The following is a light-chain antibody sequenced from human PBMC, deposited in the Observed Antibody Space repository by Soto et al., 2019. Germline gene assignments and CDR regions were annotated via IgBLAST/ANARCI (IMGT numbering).Light chain of an antibody. Sequence: QSVLTQPPSVSAAPGQKVTISCSGSSSNIGNNYVSWYQQLPGTAPKLLIYENNKRPSGIPDRFSGSKSGTSATLGITGLQTGDEADYYCGTWDSSLSAGVFGGGTKSPS. J-gene: IGLJ2*01. V-gene: IGLV1-51*02. CDR2: ENN. CDR1: SSNIGNNY. CDR3: GTWDSSLSAGV.